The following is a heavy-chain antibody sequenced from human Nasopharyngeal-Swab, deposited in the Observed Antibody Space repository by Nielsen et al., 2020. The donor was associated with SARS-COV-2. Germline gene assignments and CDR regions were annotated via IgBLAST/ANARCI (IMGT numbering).Heavy chain of an antibody. J-gene: IGHJ6*02. CDR2: IYPGDSNT. V-gene: IGHV5-51*01. Sequence: KVSCKGSGYSFTTYWIVWVRQMPGKGLEWMGIIYPGDSNTRYSPSFQGQVTIAVGKYSSTAYLQWSSLKASDTAIYYCARPMRPMGHYYFGMDVLGQGTTVTVSS. D-gene: IGHD1-26*01. CDR1: GYSFTTYW. CDR3: ARPMRPMGHYYFGMDV.